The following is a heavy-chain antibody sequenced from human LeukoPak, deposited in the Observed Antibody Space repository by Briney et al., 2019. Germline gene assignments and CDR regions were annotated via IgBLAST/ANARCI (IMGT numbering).Heavy chain of an antibody. J-gene: IGHJ6*02. CDR1: GFTFDHYA. V-gene: IGHV3-43*02. Sequence: PGGSLTLTCAASGFTFDHYAMHWVRQAPGKGLEWVSLISGDGGSTFYADSVKGRFTISRDNSKNSLHLQMNSLRTEDTALYYCTKDVYCSSTRCHKPYYYYYGVDVWGQGTSVTVSS. D-gene: IGHD2-2*02. CDR2: ISGDGGST. CDR3: TKDVYCSSTRCHKPYYYYYGVDV.